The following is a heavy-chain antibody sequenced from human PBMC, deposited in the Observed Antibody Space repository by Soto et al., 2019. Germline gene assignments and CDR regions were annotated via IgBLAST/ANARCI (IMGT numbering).Heavy chain of an antibody. D-gene: IGHD3-3*01. J-gene: IGHJ3*02. CDR3: ARDLGVRNAFDI. CDR1: GYTFTSYY. Sequence: QVQLVQSGAEVKKPGASVKVSCKACGYTFTSYYMHWVRRAPGQGLEWMGIINPSGGSTSYAQKFQGRVTMTRDTSTSTVYMELSSLRSEDTAVYYCARDLGVRNAFDIWGQGTMVTVSS. V-gene: IGHV1-46*01. CDR2: INPSGGST.